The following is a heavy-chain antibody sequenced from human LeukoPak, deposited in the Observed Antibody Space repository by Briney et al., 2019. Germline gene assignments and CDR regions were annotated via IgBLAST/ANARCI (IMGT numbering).Heavy chain of an antibody. CDR1: GYTFTSYG. Sequence: ASVKVSCKASGYTFTSYGISWVRQAPGQGLEWMGWISAYNGNTNYAQKLQERVTITRDMSTSTAYMELSSLRSEDTAVCYCAAAYYDILTGYYPYYYGMDVWGQGTTVTVSS. CDR3: AAAYYDILTGYYPYYYGMDV. J-gene: IGHJ6*02. V-gene: IGHV1-18*01. CDR2: ISAYNGNT. D-gene: IGHD3-9*01.